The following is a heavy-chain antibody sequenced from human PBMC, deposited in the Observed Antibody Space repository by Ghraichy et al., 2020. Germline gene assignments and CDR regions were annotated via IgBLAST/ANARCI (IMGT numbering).Heavy chain of an antibody. CDR3: ARDSSVGDGRNPCFDF. J-gene: IGHJ4*02. CDR1: GDSVSSNSGA. Sequence: SQTLSLTCAISGDSVSSNSGAWNWIRHSPSRGLEWLGRTYYRSKWYNDYALSVKSRITINPDTSKNQFSLQLNSVTLEDTAVYYCARDSSVGDGRNPCFDFWGQGTLVTVSS. CDR2: TYYRSKWYN. V-gene: IGHV6-1*01. D-gene: IGHD5-24*01.